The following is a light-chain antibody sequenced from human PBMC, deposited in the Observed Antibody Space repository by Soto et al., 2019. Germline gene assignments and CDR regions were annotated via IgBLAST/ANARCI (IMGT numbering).Light chain of an antibody. J-gene: IGLJ2*01. Sequence: QSALTQPASVSGSPGQSITISCTGTSSDVGGYNYVSWYQQHPGQAPKLLIYDVGNRPSGVSNRFAGSKSGNTASLTISGLQAEVEADYYCSSYASSSTLLFGGGTKVTVL. CDR2: DVG. V-gene: IGLV2-14*01. CDR3: SSYASSSTLL. CDR1: SSDVGGYNY.